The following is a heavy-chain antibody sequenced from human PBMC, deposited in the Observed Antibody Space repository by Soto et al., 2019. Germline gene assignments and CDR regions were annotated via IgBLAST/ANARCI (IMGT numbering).Heavy chain of an antibody. CDR3: ASSTSCYTVDSGGPGGDDFQH. V-gene: IGHV1-69*13. CDR1: GGTFSSYA. Sequence: SVKVSCKASGGTFSSYAISWVRQAPGQGLEWMGGIIPIFGTANYAQKFQGRVTITADESTSTAYMELSSLRSEDTAVYYCASSTSCYTVDSGGPGGDDFQHWGQGTLVTVSS. D-gene: IGHD2-2*02. CDR2: IIPIFGTA. J-gene: IGHJ1*01.